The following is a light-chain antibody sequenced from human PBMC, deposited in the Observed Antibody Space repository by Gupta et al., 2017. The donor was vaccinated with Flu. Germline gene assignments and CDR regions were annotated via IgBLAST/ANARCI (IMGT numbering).Light chain of an antibody. CDR3: NSRYSSGNSYD. CDR2: GKK. J-gene: IGLJ1*01. V-gene: IGLV3-19*01. Sequence: SSELTQDPAVSVALGQTVRSTRQGDSLRSYSASWYQQKPGQAPVLVIYGKKNRHSGIPDRFSGFSSGNTASLTITWAQAGDDADYYCNSRYSSGNSYDFGTGTTVTVL. CDR1: SLRSYS.